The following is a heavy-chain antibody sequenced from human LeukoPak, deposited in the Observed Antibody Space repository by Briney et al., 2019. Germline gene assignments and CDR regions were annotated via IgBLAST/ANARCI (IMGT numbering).Heavy chain of an antibody. V-gene: IGHV3-74*01. J-gene: IGHJ5*02. CDR3: ARGKTSQNIVTRKTYNWFDP. Sequence: GGSLRLSCAASGFTFSSYWMHWVRQAPGKGLVWVSRINSDGSSTSYADSVKGRFTISRDNAKNTLYLQMNRLRAEDTAVYYCARGKTSQNIVTRKTYNWFDPWGQGTLVTVSS. CDR2: INSDGSST. CDR1: GFTFSSYW. D-gene: IGHD2/OR15-2a*01.